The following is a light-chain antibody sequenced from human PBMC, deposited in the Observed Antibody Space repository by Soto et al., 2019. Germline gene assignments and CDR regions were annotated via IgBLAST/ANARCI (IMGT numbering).Light chain of an antibody. V-gene: IGLV1-51*01. CDR1: SSNIGNNY. Sequence: QSVLTQPPSLSAAPGQTVTISCSGGSSNIGNNYVSWYQQVAGTTPKLLIFDNNKRPSGIPDRFSGSKSGTSATLGIAGLQTGDAADYYCATWNSSLGAWLFGGGTKLTVL. J-gene: IGLJ3*02. CDR2: DNN. CDR3: ATWNSSLGAWL.